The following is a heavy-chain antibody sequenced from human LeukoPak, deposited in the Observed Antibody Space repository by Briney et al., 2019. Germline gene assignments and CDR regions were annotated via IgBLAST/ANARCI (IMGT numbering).Heavy chain of an antibody. D-gene: IGHD4-17*01. J-gene: IGHJ4*02. CDR3: ARESKGRSKIDY. CDR1: GFTFSGYW. CDR2: INKDGSER. Sequence: GGSLRLSCAASGFTFSGYWMSWVRQAPGKGLEWVANINKDGSERYNVDSVKGRFTISRDNANKSLYLQMNSLRAEDTSVYYCARESKGRSKIDYWGQGNLVTVSS. V-gene: IGHV3-7*01.